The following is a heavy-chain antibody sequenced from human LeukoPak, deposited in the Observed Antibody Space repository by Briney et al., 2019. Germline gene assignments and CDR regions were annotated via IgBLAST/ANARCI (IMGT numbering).Heavy chain of an antibody. J-gene: IGHJ4*02. V-gene: IGHV3-48*03. Sequence: PGGSLRLSCAASGFTFSSYEMNWVRQAPGKGLEWVSYISSSGSTIYYADSVKGRFTISRDNAKNSLYLQVNSLRAEDTAVYYCAKSLSSRGLIIPKTSRYFDYWGQGTLVTVSS. D-gene: IGHD3-10*01. CDR3: AKSLSSRGLIIPKTSRYFDY. CDR2: ISSSGSTI. CDR1: GFTFSSYE.